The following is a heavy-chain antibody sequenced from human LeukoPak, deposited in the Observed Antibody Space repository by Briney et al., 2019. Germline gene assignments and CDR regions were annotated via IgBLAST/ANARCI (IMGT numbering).Heavy chain of an antibody. J-gene: IGHJ4*02. D-gene: IGHD2-21*02. V-gene: IGHV4-38-2*02. CDR3: ARDLASCAGDCYSDGFDY. Sequence: PSETLSLTCTVSGYSISSGYWGWIRQSPGKGLEWIGSIYHGGSTYYNASLRSRVIVSVDTSKNHFSLKMSSVTASDTAVYYCARDLASCAGDCYSDGFDYWGQGALVTVSS. CDR2: IYHGGST. CDR1: GYSISSGY.